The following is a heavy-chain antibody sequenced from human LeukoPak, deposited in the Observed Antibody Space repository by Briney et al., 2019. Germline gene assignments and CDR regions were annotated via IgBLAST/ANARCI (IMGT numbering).Heavy chain of an antibody. D-gene: IGHD2-2*01. CDR1: GFTFSSYS. J-gene: IGHJ4*02. CDR2: ISSSSSYI. CDR3: ARDRCSSSSCYVFN. Sequence: GGSLRLSCAASGFTFSSYSMNWVRQAPGKGLEWVSSISSSSSYIYYADSVMGRFTISRDNAENSLYLQMNSLRAEDTAVYYCARDRCSSSSCYVFNWGQGTLVTVSS. V-gene: IGHV3-21*01.